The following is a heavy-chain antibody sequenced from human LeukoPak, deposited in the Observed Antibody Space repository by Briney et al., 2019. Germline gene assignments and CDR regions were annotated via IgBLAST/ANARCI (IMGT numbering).Heavy chain of an antibody. J-gene: IGHJ4*02. Sequence: SETLSLTCTVSGDSISSGGHYWGWIRQTPGKRLEWIGNIYFSGDTSYNPSLKSRLTMSVDTSKNQLFLNLDSATAADTAVYYCARDSGFWLYWGQGTLVTVSS. CDR2: IYFSGDT. V-gene: IGHV4-39*07. D-gene: IGHD3-22*01. CDR3: ARDSGFWLY. CDR1: GDSISSGGHY.